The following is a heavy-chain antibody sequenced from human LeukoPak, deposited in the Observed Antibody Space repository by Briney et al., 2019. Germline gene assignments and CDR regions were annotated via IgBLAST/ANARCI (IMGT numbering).Heavy chain of an antibody. V-gene: IGHV1-8*01. CDR2: MNPNSGKT. Sequence: ASVKVSCKASGYTFTSYDINWVRQATGQGLEWMGWMNPNSGKTDYAQKFQGRVTITTDTSTSTAYMELSSLRCEETAVYYGARGARYPLGPRGTDYYYYYYMDVWGKGTTVTVSS. CDR3: ARGARYPLGPRGTDYYYYYYMDV. CDR1: GYTFTSYD. D-gene: IGHD3-16*01. J-gene: IGHJ6*03.